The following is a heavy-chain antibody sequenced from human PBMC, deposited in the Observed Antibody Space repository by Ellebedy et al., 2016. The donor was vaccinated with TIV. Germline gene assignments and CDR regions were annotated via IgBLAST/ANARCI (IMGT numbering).Heavy chain of an antibody. CDR3: ARSGSLYYYYGMDV. V-gene: IGHV3-64*02. CDR2: ISSNGGST. D-gene: IGHD7-27*01. CDR1: GFTFSSYA. Sequence: GESLKISXAASGFTFSSYAMHWVRQAPGKGLEYVSAISSNGGSTYYADSVKGRFTISRDNSKNTLYLQMGSLRAEDMAVYYCARSGSLYYYYGMDVWGQGTTVTVSS. J-gene: IGHJ6*02.